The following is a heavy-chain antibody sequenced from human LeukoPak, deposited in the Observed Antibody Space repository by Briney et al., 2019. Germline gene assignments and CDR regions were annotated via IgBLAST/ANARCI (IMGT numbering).Heavy chain of an antibody. CDR2: IWHDGSNE. J-gene: IGHJ4*02. CDR3: AKDDRGGWSGYFDS. D-gene: IGHD2-15*01. CDR1: GFTFSSFG. V-gene: IGHV3-33*06. Sequence: GRSLRLSCAASGFTFSSFGMHWVRQAPGKGLEWVAVIWHDGSNEFYVDSVEGRFSISRDDSKNTLYLQMNSLRAEDTALYYCAKDDRGGWSGYFDSWGQGTLVTVSS.